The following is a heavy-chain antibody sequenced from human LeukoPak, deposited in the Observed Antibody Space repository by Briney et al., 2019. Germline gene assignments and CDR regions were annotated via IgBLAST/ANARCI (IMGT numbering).Heavy chain of an antibody. CDR1: GFTFDDYA. Sequence: HPGRSLRLSCAASGFTFDDYAMHWVRQAPGKGLEWVSGISWNSGSIGYADSVKGRFTISRDNAKNSLYLQMNSLRAEDTALYYCAKDVGAVAGYYGMDVWGQGTTVAVSS. V-gene: IGHV3-9*01. J-gene: IGHJ6*02. CDR3: AKDVGAVAGYYGMDV. CDR2: ISWNSGSI. D-gene: IGHD6-19*01.